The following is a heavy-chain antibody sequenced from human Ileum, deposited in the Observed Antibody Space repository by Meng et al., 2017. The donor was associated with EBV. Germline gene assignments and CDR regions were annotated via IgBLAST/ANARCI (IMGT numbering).Heavy chain of an antibody. V-gene: IGHV4-4*02. Sequence: VRLQGRGPGRGRPWGPLPPTWGVLGGSNRKSNWGSGGAQTPGKGLGWIGEIYHGGRTNYNPSHKSRVTMSVDKSKNQFSLNLSSVTAADTAVYYCARVGQWLPIDYWGQGTLVTSPQ. CDR2: IYHGGRT. CDR3: ARVGQWLPIDY. J-gene: IGHJ4*02. CDR1: GGSNRKSNW. D-gene: IGHD6-19*01.